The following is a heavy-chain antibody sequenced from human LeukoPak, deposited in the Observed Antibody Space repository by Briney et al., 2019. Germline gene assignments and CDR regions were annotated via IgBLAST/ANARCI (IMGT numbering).Heavy chain of an antibody. J-gene: IGHJ4*02. Sequence: SETLSLTCAVYGGSFSGYYWSWIRQPPGKGLEWIGEINHSGSTNYNPSLKSRVTISVDTSMNQFSLKLSSVTAADTAVYYCARGSTIFGVVTYDYYFDYWGQGTLVTVSS. D-gene: IGHD3-3*01. CDR3: ARGSTIFGVVTYDYYFDY. V-gene: IGHV4-34*01. CDR2: INHSGST. CDR1: GGSFSGYY.